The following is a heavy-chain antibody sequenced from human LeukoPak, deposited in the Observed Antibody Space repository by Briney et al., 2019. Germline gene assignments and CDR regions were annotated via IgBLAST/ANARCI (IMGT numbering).Heavy chain of an antibody. D-gene: IGHD3-10*01. CDR2: IRYDGTNK. CDR3: ASYYYSSGSYIPFDH. V-gene: IGHV3-30*02. CDR1: GFTFSSYG. Sequence: GGSLRLSCAASGFTFSSYGMHWVRQAPGKGLEWAAFIRYDGTNKYYADSVKGRFTISRDNSKNTLYLQMNSLRAEDTAVYYCASYYYSSGSYIPFDHWGQGTLVTVSS. J-gene: IGHJ4*02.